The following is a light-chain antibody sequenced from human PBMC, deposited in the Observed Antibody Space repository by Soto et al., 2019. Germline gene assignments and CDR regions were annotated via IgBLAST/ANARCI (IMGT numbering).Light chain of an antibody. CDR1: QSISSY. CDR2: AAS. CDR3: QQSYSRVT. Sequence: DIQMTQSPSCLSSSVGDVFTITCRASQSISSYVSWYQQKPGKAPKLLIYAASRLQSGVPSRFSGSRSGTDFTLTISSLQPEDFATYYCQQSYSRVTFGQGTKVDIK. J-gene: IGKJ1*01. V-gene: IGKV1-39*01.